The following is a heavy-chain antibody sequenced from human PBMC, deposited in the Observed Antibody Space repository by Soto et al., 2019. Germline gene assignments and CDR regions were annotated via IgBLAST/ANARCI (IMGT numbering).Heavy chain of an antibody. Sequence: SETLSLTCTVSGGSISSYYWSWIRQPPGKGLEWIGYIYYSGSTNYNPSLKSRVTISVDTSKNQFSLKLSSVTAADTAVYYCARHQGGVSSGYYYYYGMDVWGQGTTVTVSS. D-gene: IGHD3-22*01. CDR1: GGSISSYY. CDR2: IYYSGST. V-gene: IGHV4-59*08. J-gene: IGHJ6*02. CDR3: ARHQGGVSSGYYYYYGMDV.